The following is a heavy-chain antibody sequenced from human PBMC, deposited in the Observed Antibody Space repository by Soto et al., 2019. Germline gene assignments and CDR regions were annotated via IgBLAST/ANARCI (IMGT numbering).Heavy chain of an antibody. CDR3: ARPYDLAPQWPEGPI. D-gene: IGHD3-16*01. CDR1: GFTFSSYA. Sequence: EVQLLESGGCLVQPGGSLRLSCAASGFTFSSYAMSWVRQAPGTGLEWVSAISGSGGSTYYADSVKGRFTISRDNSKNTLYLQMNSLRAEDTAVYYCARPYDLAPQWPEGPIWGQGTLVTVSS. V-gene: IGHV3-23*01. J-gene: IGHJ4*02. CDR2: ISGSGGST.